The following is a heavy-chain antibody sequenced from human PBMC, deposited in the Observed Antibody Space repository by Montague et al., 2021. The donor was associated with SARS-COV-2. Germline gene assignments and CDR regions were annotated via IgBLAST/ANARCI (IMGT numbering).Heavy chain of an antibody. CDR3: ARAFIAAAGTTSFDY. V-gene: IGHV4-39*01. Sequence: SETLSLTCTVSGGSISSSSYFWGWIRQPPGKGLEWTGSIYYSGSTYYDPSLKSRVTISVDTPKNQFSLKLSSVTAADTAVYYCARAFIAAAGTTSFDYWGQGTLVTVSS. CDR1: GGSISSSSYF. J-gene: IGHJ4*02. D-gene: IGHD6-13*01. CDR2: IYYSGST.